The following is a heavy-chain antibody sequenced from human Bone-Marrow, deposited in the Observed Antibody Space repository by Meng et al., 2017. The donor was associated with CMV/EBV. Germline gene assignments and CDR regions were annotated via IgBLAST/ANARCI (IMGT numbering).Heavy chain of an antibody. Sequence: GESLKISCAASGFTFSSYTLHWVRQAPGKGLEWVAVISYDGGNKYYADSVKGRFTISRDNSKNSLYLQMNSLRTEDTALYYCAKDLVPTTYYYYGMDVWGQGTTVTVSS. V-gene: IGHV3-30-3*01. D-gene: IGHD5-12*01. CDR3: AKDLVPTTYYYYGMDV. CDR1: GFTFSSYT. CDR2: ISYDGGNK. J-gene: IGHJ6*02.